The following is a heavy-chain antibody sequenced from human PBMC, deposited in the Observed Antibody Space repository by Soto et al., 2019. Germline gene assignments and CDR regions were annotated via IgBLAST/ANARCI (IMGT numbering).Heavy chain of an antibody. CDR3: ARVWVWELCDAFDI. V-gene: IGHV1-2*02. D-gene: IGHD3-16*01. CDR1: GYTFTGYY. J-gene: IGHJ3*02. Sequence: ASVKVSCKASGYTFTGYYMHWVRQAPGQGLEWMGWINPNSGGTNYAQKFQGRVTMTRDTSISTAYMELSRLRSDDTAVYYCARVWVWELCDAFDIWGQGTMVTVSS. CDR2: INPNSGGT.